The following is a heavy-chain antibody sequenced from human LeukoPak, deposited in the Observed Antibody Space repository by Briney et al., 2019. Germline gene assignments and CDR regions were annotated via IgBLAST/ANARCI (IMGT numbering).Heavy chain of an antibody. CDR3: ARGYSTSWTYYFDY. Sequence: SETLSLTCTVSGGAMTGYYWGWIRQPPGKGLDWVGHTHYGGTTNYNPSLKSRVTISVDTSNNQFSLKLTSVTAADTAVYYCARGYSTSWTYYFDYWGQGALVTVSS. D-gene: IGHD6-13*01. CDR1: GGAMTGYY. J-gene: IGHJ4*02. CDR2: THYGGTT. V-gene: IGHV4-59*01.